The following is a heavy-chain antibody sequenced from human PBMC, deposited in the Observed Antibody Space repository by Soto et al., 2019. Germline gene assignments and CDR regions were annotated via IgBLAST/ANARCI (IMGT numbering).Heavy chain of an antibody. CDR1: GGSISSYY. J-gene: IGHJ6*03. V-gene: IGHV4-59*08. Sequence: PSETLSLTCTVSGGSISSYYCSWIRQPPGKGLEWIGYIYYSGSTNYNPSLKSRVTISVDTSKNQFSLKLSSVTAADTAVYYCARHDQRGLRRDDYYMDVWGKGTTVTVSS. CDR2: IYYSGST. D-gene: IGHD1-1*01. CDR3: ARHDQRGLRRDDYYMDV.